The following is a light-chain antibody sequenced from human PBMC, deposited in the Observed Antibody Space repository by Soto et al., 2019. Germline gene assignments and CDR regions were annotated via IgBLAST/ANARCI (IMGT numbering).Light chain of an antibody. CDR3: QQYGSSPLT. V-gene: IGKV3-20*01. Sequence: EIVLTQSPGTLPLSPGETATLSCRASQSVRSNYLAWYQQKPGQAPRFLIYDASSRATGIPDRFSGSGSGTDFTLTISRLEPEDFAMYYCQQYGSSPLTFGGGTKVEIK. J-gene: IGKJ4*01. CDR1: QSVRSNY. CDR2: DAS.